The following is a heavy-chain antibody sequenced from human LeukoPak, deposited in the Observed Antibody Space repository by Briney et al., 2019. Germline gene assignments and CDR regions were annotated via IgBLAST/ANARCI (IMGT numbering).Heavy chain of an antibody. CDR2: IYSDGST. CDR3: AKERAVVPRGGMDV. V-gene: IGHV3-53*01. D-gene: IGHD2-2*01. J-gene: IGHJ6*02. Sequence: GGSLRLSCAASGFTVSSNYMTWVRQAPGKGLEWVSIIYSDGSTYYADSVKGRFTISSDNSKNTLYLQMNGLRAEDTAVYYCAKERAVVPRGGMDVWGQGTTVFVSS. CDR1: GFTVSSNY.